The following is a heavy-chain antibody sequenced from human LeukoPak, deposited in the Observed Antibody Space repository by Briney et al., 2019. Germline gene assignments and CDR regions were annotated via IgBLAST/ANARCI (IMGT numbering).Heavy chain of an antibody. CDR2: ISGSGGST. CDR1: GFTFCSFA. D-gene: IGHD6-13*01. J-gene: IGHJ4*02. V-gene: IGHV3-23*01. Sequence: GGSLRLSCAASGFTFCSFAIRWVRQAPGGGLEWVSAISGSGGSTYYADSVKGRFTISRDNSKNTLYLQMNSLRAEDTAVYYCAPRLSSWSAPIVYWGQGTLVTVSS. CDR3: APRLSSWSAPIVY.